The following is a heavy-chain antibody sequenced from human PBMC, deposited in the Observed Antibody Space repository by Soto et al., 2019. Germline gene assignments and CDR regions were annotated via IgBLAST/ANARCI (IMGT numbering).Heavy chain of an antibody. D-gene: IGHD6-19*01. CDR1: GFTFSSYA. J-gene: IGHJ4*02. CDR2: ISGSGGST. CDR3: ATRSSGWYFDY. Sequence: EVQLLESGGGLVQPGGSLRLSCAASGFTFSSYAMSWVRQAPGKVLEWGSAISGSGGSTYYADSVKGRFTISRDNSKNTLYLQMNSLRAEDTAVYYCATRSSGWYFDYWGQGTLVTVSS. V-gene: IGHV3-23*01.